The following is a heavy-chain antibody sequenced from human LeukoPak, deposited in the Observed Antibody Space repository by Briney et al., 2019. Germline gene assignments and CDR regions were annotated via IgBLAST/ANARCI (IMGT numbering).Heavy chain of an antibody. V-gene: IGHV3-15*01. D-gene: IGHD6-19*01. CDR1: GITFSNAR. Sequence: GGSLTLSCAASGITFSNARMPWVGQAAGKGLEWFGIIYRSSNGETTDYGAPVKGRFTMSRDNSKNTLYLQMNSLTTVDTAVYYCTTYSSGSCPFWGQGTLVTVSS. CDR2: IYRSSNGETT. J-gene: IGHJ4*02. CDR3: TTYSSGSCPF.